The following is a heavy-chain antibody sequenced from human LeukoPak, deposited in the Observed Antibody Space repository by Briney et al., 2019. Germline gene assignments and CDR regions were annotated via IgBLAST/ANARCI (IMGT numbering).Heavy chain of an antibody. V-gene: IGHV4-4*07. CDR3: ARATTAYCTGGICPNFDY. Sequence: SETLSLTCTVPGGSISSYYWSWIRQPAGKGLEWLGRIYTSGSTNYNPSLKSRVTMSVDTSKNQFSLKLSSVTAADTAVYYCARATTAYCTGGICPNFDYWGQGTLVTVSS. CDR1: GGSISSYY. J-gene: IGHJ4*02. CDR2: IYTSGST. D-gene: IGHD2-8*02.